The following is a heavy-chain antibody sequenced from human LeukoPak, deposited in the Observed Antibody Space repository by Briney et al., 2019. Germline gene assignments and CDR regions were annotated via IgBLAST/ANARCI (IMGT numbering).Heavy chain of an antibody. J-gene: IGHJ4*02. CDR2: INHSGST. CDR3: ARGHGFWSGYRRREVDY. D-gene: IGHD3-3*01. V-gene: IGHV4-34*01. Sequence: SETLSLTCAVYGGSFSGYYWSWIRQPPGKGLEWIGEINHSGSTNYNPSLKSRVTISVDTSKNQFSLKLSSVTAADTAVYYCARGHGFWSGYRRREVDYWGQGTLVTVSS. CDR1: GGSFSGYY.